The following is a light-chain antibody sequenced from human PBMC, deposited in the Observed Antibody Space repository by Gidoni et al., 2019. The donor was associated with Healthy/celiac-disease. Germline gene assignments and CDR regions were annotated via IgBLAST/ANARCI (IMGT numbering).Light chain of an antibody. V-gene: IGLV2-8*01. CDR2: EVS. Sequence: QSALTQPPSASGSPGQSVTISCTGTSNDVGGYNYVSWYQQHPGKAPKLMISEVSKRPSGVPDRFFGSKSGNTASLTVSGLQAEDEADYYCSSYAGSNNWVFGGGTKLTVL. CDR3: SSYAGSNNWV. CDR1: SNDVGGYNY. J-gene: IGLJ2*01.